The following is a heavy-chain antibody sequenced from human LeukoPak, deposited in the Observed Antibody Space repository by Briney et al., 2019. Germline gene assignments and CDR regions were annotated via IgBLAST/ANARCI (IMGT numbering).Heavy chain of an antibody. D-gene: IGHD4-11*01. Sequence: GGSLRLSCAASGFSLSSYGMHWVRQALGKGLEWVAVISNDGSIIKYGDSVKGRFTISRDNSKNTLYVQMNSLRTDDAAVYYCAKSKSPYPMDYIFDFWGQGTLVTVSS. J-gene: IGHJ4*02. CDR3: AKSKSPYPMDYIFDF. CDR2: ISNDGSII. CDR1: GFSLSSYG. V-gene: IGHV3-30*18.